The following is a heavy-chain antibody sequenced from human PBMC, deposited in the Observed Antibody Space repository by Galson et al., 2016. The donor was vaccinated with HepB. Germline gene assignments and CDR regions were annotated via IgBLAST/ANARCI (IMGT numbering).Heavy chain of an antibody. Sequence: SLRLSCAASQFTFNMYSMAWVRQAPGKGLEWVPSINGTGTVIYYADSVRGRFTISRDNSKNMLYLHMSSLSPEDTAVYFCAKPLSNDILRGSGLHVWGRGTTVTVSS. J-gene: IGHJ6*02. CDR3: AKPLSNDILRGSGLHV. V-gene: IGHV3-23*01. CDR1: QFTFNMYS. D-gene: IGHD2-8*01. CDR2: INGTGTVI.